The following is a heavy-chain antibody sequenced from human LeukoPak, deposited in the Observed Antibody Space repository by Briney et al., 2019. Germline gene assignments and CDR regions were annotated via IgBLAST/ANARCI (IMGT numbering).Heavy chain of an antibody. CDR2: IYYSGST. CDR1: GGSISSYY. D-gene: IGHD3-10*01. V-gene: IGHV4-59*01. CDR3: ASHYGSGKYNWFDP. Sequence: SETLSLTCTVSGGSISSYYWSWIRQPPGKGLEWIGYIYYSGSTNYNPSLKSRVTISVDTSKNQFSLKLSSVTAADTAVYYCASHYGSGKYNWFDPWGQGTLVTVS. J-gene: IGHJ5*02.